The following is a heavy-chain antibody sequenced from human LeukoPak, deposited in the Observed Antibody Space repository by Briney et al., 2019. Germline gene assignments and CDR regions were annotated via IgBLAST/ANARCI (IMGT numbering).Heavy chain of an antibody. CDR1: GFTFSSYG. CDR2: ISYDGSNK. J-gene: IGHJ4*02. D-gene: IGHD4-17*01. Sequence: GGSLRLSCAASGFTFSSYGMHWVRQAPGKGLEWVAVISYDGSNKYYADSVKGRFTISRDNSKNTLYLQMNSLRAEDTAVYYCAKVPYGDYAIASLSYWGQGTLVTVSS. CDR3: AKVPYGDYAIASLSY. V-gene: IGHV3-30*18.